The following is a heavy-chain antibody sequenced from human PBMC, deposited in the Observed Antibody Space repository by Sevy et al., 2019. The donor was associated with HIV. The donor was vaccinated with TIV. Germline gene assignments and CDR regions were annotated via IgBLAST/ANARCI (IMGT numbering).Heavy chain of an antibody. CDR3: ARDRYCTNGVCREIDY. D-gene: IGHD2-8*01. Sequence: GGSLRLSCAASGFTFSSYSMNWVRQAPGKGLEWVSSISSSSSYIYYADSVKGRFTISRDNAKNSLYLQMNSLRAEDTAVYYCARDRYCTNGVCREIDYWGQRTLVTVSS. CDR1: GFTFSSYS. V-gene: IGHV3-21*01. CDR2: ISSSSSYI. J-gene: IGHJ4*02.